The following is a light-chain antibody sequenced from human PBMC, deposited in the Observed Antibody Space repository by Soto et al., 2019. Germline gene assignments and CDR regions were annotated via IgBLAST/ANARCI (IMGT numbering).Light chain of an antibody. CDR2: DVI. CDR1: SSDVGAYNY. Sequence: QSALTQPPSASGTPGQTVAISCTGTSSDVGAYNYVSWYQQHQGKAPKLMIYDVIQRPSGVPARFSGSKSGNTASLTVSGLQPEDEADYYCCSYTTSSTYVFGTGTKLTV. V-gene: IGLV2-8*01. J-gene: IGLJ1*01. CDR3: CSYTTSSTYV.